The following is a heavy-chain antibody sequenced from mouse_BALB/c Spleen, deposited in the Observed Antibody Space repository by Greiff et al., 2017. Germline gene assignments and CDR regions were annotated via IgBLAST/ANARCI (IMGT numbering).Heavy chain of an antibody. V-gene: IGHV3-6*02. CDR3: ARGGPITTGYFDV. Sequence: EVQVVESGPGLVKPSQSLSLTCSVTGYSITSGYYWNWIRQFPGNKLEWMGYISYDGSNNYNPSLKNRISITRDTSKNQFFLKLNSVTTEDTATYYCARGGPITTGYFDVWGAGTTVTVSS. CDR2: ISYDGSN. D-gene: IGHD1-1*01. J-gene: IGHJ1*01. CDR1: GYSITSGYY.